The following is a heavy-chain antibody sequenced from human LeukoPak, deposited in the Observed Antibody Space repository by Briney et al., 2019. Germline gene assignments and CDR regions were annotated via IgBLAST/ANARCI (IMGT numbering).Heavy chain of an antibody. Sequence: PGGSLRLSCEASRFSFSTYSMGWVRRAPGKGLEWVSGIRASGDDTFHADSMRGRFTISRDNSKNTLYLQMNSLRAEDTAVYYCAKDLERHIVVVTASAVDYWGQGILVTVSS. J-gene: IGHJ4*02. D-gene: IGHD2-21*02. CDR1: RFSFSTYS. V-gene: IGHV3-23*01. CDR2: IRASGDDT. CDR3: AKDLERHIVVVTASAVDY.